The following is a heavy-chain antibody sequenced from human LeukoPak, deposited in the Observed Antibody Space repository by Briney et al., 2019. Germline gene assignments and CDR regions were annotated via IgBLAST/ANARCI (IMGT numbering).Heavy chain of an antibody. J-gene: IGHJ6*03. V-gene: IGHV4-38-2*02. CDR1: GYSISSGFH. D-gene: IGHD3-3*01. CDR3: ARLAYDS. CDR2: VYHSGST. Sequence: SETLSLTCTVSGYSISSGFHWGWIRQPPGKGLEWIGSVYHSGSTYYNPSLKSRVTISVDTSNNQFSLKLTSVTAADTAVYYCARLAYDSWGKGTTVTVSS.